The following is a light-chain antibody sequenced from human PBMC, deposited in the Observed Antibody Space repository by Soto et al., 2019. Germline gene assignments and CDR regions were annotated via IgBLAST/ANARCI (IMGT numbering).Light chain of an antibody. J-gene: IGLJ1*01. V-gene: IGLV1-44*01. CDR2: STN. CDR1: DSNIGRRT. CDR3: SAWDGSLNGYV. Sequence: QAVLTQPPSASGTPGQRVTISCSGSDSNIGRRTVNWYQQLPGSAPRVLIYSTNQRPSGVPGRFSGSKSGTSASLAISGLQSEDEAEYYCSAWDGSLNGYVFGTGIKLTVL.